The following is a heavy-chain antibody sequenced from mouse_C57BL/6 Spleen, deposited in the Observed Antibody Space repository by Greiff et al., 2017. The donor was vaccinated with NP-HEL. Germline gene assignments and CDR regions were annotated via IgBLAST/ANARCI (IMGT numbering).Heavy chain of an antibody. D-gene: IGHD4-1*01. V-gene: IGHV5-12*01. CDR3: ARHELGRFDY. CDR2: ISNGGGST. J-gene: IGHJ2*01. CDR1: GFTFSDYY. Sequence: EVKLQESGGGLVQPGGSLKLSCAASGFTFSDYYMYWVRQTPEKRLEWVAYISNGGGSTYYPDTVKGRFTISRDNAKNTLYLQMSRLKSEDTAMYYCARHELGRFDYWGQGTTLTVSS.